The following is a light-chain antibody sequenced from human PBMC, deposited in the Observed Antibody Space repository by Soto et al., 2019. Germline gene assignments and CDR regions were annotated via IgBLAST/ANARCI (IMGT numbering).Light chain of an antibody. CDR3: CSYAGGYFFEVI. J-gene: IGLJ7*01. Sequence: QSALTQPRSVSGSPGQSGTISCTGTNSDVDDYNFVSWYQQHPGTAPKLMIYDVTKRPSGVPARFSGSRSGNTASLTISGLQIEDEAHYYCCSYAGGYFFEVIFGGGTQLTVL. CDR2: DVT. CDR1: NSDVDDYNF. V-gene: IGLV2-11*01.